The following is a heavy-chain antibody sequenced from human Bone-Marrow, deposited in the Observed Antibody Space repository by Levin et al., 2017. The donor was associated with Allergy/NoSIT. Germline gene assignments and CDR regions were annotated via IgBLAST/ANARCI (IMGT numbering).Heavy chain of an antibody. Sequence: GGSLRLSCAASGFTFSTYSMNWVRQAPGKGLEWVSSITSSSKYQYYADSMKGRFTISRDNAKNSLYLQMNSLRAEDTAVYYCATDPYYDSTIYDYWGQGTLVTVSS. V-gene: IGHV3-21*01. D-gene: IGHD3-22*01. CDR2: ITSSSKYQ. CDR3: ATDPYYDSTIYDY. J-gene: IGHJ4*02. CDR1: GFTFSTYS.